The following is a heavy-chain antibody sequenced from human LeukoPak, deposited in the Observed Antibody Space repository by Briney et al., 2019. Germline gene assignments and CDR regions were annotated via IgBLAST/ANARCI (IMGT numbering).Heavy chain of an antibody. CDR1: GYTFTGYY. CDR3: ARDDYGDTKAPFDY. CDR2: INPNSGGT. V-gene: IGHV1-2*02. J-gene: IGHJ4*02. Sequence: ASVKVSCKASGYTFTGYYMHWVRQAPGQGLEWMGWINPNSGGTNYAQKFQGRVTMTRDTSISTAYMELSRLRSDDTAVYYCARDDYGDTKAPFDYWGQGTLVTVSS. D-gene: IGHD4-17*01.